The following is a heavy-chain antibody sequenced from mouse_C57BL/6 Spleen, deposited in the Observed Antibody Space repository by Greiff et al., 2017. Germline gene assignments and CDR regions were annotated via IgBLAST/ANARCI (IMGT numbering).Heavy chain of an antibody. Sequence: QVQLQQPGAELVKPGASVKLSCKASGYTFTSYWMPWVKQRPGQGLEWIGMIHPNSGSTNYNEKFKSKATLTVAKSSSTAYMQLSSLTSEDSAVYYCARWPIYGGYYVGYWGQGTTLTVSS. J-gene: IGHJ2*01. CDR3: ARWPIYGGYYVGY. D-gene: IGHD1-1*02. V-gene: IGHV1-64*01. CDR2: IHPNSGST. CDR1: GYTFTSYW.